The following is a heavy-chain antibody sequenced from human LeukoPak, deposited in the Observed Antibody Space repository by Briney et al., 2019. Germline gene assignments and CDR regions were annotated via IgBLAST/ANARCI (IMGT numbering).Heavy chain of an antibody. Sequence: GASVKVSCKASGYTFTSYGISWVRQAPGQGLEWMGWISAYNGNTNYAQKLQGGVTMTTDTSTSTAYMELRSLRSDDTAVYYCAGCRRGYDFGGDCVIGQFDYWGQGTLVTVSS. CDR2: ISAYNGNT. D-gene: IGHD2-21*02. CDR1: GYTFTSYG. V-gene: IGHV1-18*01. CDR3: AGCRRGYDFGGDCVIGQFDY. J-gene: IGHJ4*02.